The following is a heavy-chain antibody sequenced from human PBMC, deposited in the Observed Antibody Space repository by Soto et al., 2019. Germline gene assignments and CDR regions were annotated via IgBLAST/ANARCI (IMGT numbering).Heavy chain of an antibody. J-gene: IGHJ5*02. CDR2: IWYDGSNK. CDR1: GFTFSSYG. CDR3: ARGSITGTITFDP. D-gene: IGHD1-20*01. Sequence: GGSLRLSCAASGFTFSSYGMHWVRQAPGKGLEWVAVIWYDGSNKYYADSVKGRFTISRDNSKNTLYLQMNSLRAEDTAVYYCARGSITGTITFDPWGQGTLVTVSS. V-gene: IGHV3-33*01.